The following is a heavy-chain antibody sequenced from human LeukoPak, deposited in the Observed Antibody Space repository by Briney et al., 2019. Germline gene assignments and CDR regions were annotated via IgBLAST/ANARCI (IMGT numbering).Heavy chain of an antibody. CDR3: ARESDYGSGSIFDY. J-gene: IGHJ4*02. V-gene: IGHV3-48*03. Sequence: PGGSLRLSCAASGFTFSSYEMNWVRQAPGKGLEWVSYITSGSTIYYADSVKGRFTISRDNAKNSLYLQMNSLRAEDTAVYYCARESDYGSGSIFDYWGQGTLVTVSS. CDR1: GFTFSSYE. CDR2: ITSGSTI. D-gene: IGHD3-10*01.